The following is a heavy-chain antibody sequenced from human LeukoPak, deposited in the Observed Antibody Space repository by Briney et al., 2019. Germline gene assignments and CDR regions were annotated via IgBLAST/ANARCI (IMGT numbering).Heavy chain of an antibody. CDR1: GYTFTTYG. J-gene: IGHJ3*02. Sequence: GASVKASCKASGYTFTTYGISWVRQAPGQGLECMGWINPYNGNTNYAQKLQGRVAMTTDTPTSTAYMELRSLRSDDTAVYYCVVGYYDCSGYRPYDAFDIWGQGTMVSVSS. CDR2: INPYNGNT. D-gene: IGHD3-22*01. CDR3: VVGYYDCSGYRPYDAFDI. V-gene: IGHV1-18*01.